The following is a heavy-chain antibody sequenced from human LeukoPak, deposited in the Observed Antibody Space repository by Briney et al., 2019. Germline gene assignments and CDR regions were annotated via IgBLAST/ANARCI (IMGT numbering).Heavy chain of an antibody. Sequence: GGSLRLSCAASGFTFSSYSMNWVRQAPGKGLEWVSYISSSSSTIYYADSVKGRFTISRDNAKNSLYLQMNSLRAEDTAVYYCARDACSSTSCYFDYWGQGTLVTVSS. D-gene: IGHD2-2*01. CDR3: ARDACSSTSCYFDY. CDR1: GFTFSSYS. V-gene: IGHV3-48*01. J-gene: IGHJ4*02. CDR2: ISSSSSTI.